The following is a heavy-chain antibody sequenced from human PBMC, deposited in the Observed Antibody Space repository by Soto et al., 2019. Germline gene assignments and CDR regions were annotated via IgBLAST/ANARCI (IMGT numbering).Heavy chain of an antibody. Sequence: PGGSLRLSCAASGFTFSSYGMHWVRQAPGKGLEWVAVIWYDGSNKYYADSVKGRFTISRDNSKNTLYLQMNSLRAEDTAVYYYARDFNDYGDYYYYYMAVWGKGTTVTVSS. J-gene: IGHJ6*03. V-gene: IGHV3-33*01. CDR1: GFTFSSYG. CDR3: ARDFNDYGDYYYYYMAV. D-gene: IGHD4-17*01. CDR2: IWYDGSNK.